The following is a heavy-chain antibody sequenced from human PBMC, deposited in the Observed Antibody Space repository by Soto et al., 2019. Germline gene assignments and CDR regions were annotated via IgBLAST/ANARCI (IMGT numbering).Heavy chain of an antibody. J-gene: IGHJ5*02. CDR2: ISTSGGST. D-gene: IGHD2-21*02. V-gene: IGHV3-23*01. Sequence: EVQLLESGGGLVQPGGSLRLSCAASGFTFSSYAMSWVRQAPGKGLEWVSTISTSGGSTHYADSVKGRFTISRDNSKNTLYLQMNGLRAEDTAIYSCAKFSGGNSAHTYTIDPWGQGTLVTVSS. CDR3: AKFSGGNSAHTYTIDP. CDR1: GFTFSSYA.